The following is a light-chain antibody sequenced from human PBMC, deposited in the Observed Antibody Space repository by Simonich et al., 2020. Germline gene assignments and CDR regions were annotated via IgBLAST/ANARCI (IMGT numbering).Light chain of an antibody. V-gene: IGKV4-1*01. CDR1: QSVLYSSTNKNY. CDR2: WAS. J-gene: IGKJ1*01. Sequence: DIVMTQSPDSLAVSLGERATINCKSSQSVLYSSTNKNYLAWYQQKPGQPPKLLIYWASTRESGVPDRFSGSGSGTDFTLTISSLQAEDVAVYYCQQYNNWPRTFGQGTKVEIK. CDR3: QQYNNWPRT.